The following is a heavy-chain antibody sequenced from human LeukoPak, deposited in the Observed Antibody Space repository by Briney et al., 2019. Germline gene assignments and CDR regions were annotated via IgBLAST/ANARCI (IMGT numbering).Heavy chain of an antibody. J-gene: IGHJ6*02. V-gene: IGHV3-66*02. CDR2: IYSGGSA. CDR1: GFTVSSNY. CDR3: ARDRIEDYYYGMDV. D-gene: IGHD2-15*01. Sequence: GGSLRLSCAASGFTVSSNYMSWVRQAPGKGLEWVSVIYSGGSAYYADSVKGRFTTSRDNSKNTLYLQMNSLRAEDTAVYYCARDRIEDYYYGMDVWGQGTTVTVSS.